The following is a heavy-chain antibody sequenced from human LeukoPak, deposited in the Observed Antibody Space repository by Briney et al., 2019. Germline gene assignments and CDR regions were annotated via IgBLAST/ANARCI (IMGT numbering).Heavy chain of an antibody. Sequence: GGSLRLSCAASGFTSSSYAMSGVRQAPGQGLEWGSAISGSGGSTYYADSVKGRFTISRDNSKNTLYLQMNSLRAEDTAVYYCAKNPGIQPFDYWGQGTLVTVSS. CDR1: GFTSSSYA. CDR3: AKNPGIQPFDY. J-gene: IGHJ4*02. V-gene: IGHV3-23*01. CDR2: ISGSGGST. D-gene: IGHD5-18*01.